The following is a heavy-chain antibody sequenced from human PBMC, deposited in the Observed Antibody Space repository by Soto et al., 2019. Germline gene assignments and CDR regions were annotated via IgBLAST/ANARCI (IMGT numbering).Heavy chain of an antibody. J-gene: IGHJ6*02. Sequence: EVQLVESGGGLVQPGGSLRLSCAASGFTFSSYWMSWVRQAPGKGLEWVANIKQDGSEKYYVDSVKGRFTISRDNAKNSLYLQMNSLSAEVTAVYYCARLVVLRFLEWYVSDYYGMDVWGQGTTVTVSS. D-gene: IGHD3-3*01. CDR1: GFTFSSYW. CDR3: ARLVVLRFLEWYVSDYYGMDV. V-gene: IGHV3-7*03. CDR2: IKQDGSEK.